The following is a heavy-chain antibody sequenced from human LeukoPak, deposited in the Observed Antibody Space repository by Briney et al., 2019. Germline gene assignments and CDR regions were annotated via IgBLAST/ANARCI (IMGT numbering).Heavy chain of an antibody. CDR3: TRRAPSGSYLGDAFDI. CDR1: GLTFSGSA. J-gene: IGHJ3*02. V-gene: IGHV3-73*01. D-gene: IGHD1-26*01. CDR2: IISKANSYAT. Sequence: GGSLRLSCAASGLTFSGSAMHWVRQASGKGLEGVGRIISKANSYATAYDASVKGRFTISRDDSKNTAYLQMNSLKTEDTAVYYCTRRAPSGSYLGDAFDIWGQGTMVTVSS.